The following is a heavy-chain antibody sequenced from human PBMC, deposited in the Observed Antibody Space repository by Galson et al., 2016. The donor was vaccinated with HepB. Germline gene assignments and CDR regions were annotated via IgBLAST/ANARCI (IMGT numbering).Heavy chain of an antibody. J-gene: IGHJ4*02. D-gene: IGHD3-16*01. Sequence: SETLSLTCTVSGASVSSGYYYWSWIRQPPGKGLEWIGYIYYSRYTNYNPSLKSRVTISVDTSKNQFSLKLSSVTAADTAINYCASTRTGDNVWGSYNYTGLYFDYWGQGTLVTVSS. CDR1: GASVSSGYYY. CDR3: ASTRTGDNVWGSYNYTGLYFDY. V-gene: IGHV4-61*01. CDR2: IYYSRYT.